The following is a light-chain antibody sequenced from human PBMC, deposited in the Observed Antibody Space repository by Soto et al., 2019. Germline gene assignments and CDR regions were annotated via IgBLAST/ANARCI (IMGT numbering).Light chain of an antibody. Sequence: QSVLTQPASASGSPGQSITISCTGTSSDVGSYNLVSWYQQHPGKAPKLMISEVTKRPSGVSNRFSGSKSGNTASLTISGFQAEDETDYYCCSYAGTSTYYVFGTGTKVTVL. CDR3: CSYAGTSTYYV. J-gene: IGLJ1*01. CDR1: SSDVGSYNL. V-gene: IGLV2-23*02. CDR2: EVT.